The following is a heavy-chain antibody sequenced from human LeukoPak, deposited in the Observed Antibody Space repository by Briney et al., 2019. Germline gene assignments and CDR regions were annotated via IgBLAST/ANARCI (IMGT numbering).Heavy chain of an antibody. CDR1: GFTFSSYA. Sequence: PGGSLRLSCAASGFTFSSYAMSWVRQAPGKGLEWVSAISGSGGSTYYADSVKGRFTISRDNSKNTLYLQMNSLRAEDTAVYYCAKDLVASSGWYRGDYWGQGTLVNVSS. V-gene: IGHV3-23*01. CDR3: AKDLVASSGWYRGDY. J-gene: IGHJ4*02. CDR2: ISGSGGST. D-gene: IGHD6-19*01.